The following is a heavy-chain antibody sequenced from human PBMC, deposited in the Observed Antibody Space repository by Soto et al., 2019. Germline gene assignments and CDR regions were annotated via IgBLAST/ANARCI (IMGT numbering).Heavy chain of an antibody. CDR1: GGTFSTYA. CDR3: ASGIQLWLRRINNGYSG. CDR2: IIPMFGTA. V-gene: IGHV1-69*05. D-gene: IGHD5-18*01. Sequence: QVQLVQSGSEVKKPESSVKVSCKAPGGTFSTYAISWVRQAPGQGLECMGGIIPMFGTANYAQRFQDRVTIPSDESTNTVYMELSSLRAEDTAVYFCASGIQLWLRRINNGYSGWGQGTLVTVSS. J-gene: IGHJ4*02.